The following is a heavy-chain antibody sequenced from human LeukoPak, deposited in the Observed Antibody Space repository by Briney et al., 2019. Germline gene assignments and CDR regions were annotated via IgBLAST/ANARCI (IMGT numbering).Heavy chain of an antibody. V-gene: IGHV3-48*03. CDR3: ARAKALTIRTSDI. D-gene: IGHD3-10*01. CDR1: GFTFSGYE. J-gene: IGHJ3*02. CDR2: ISSSGSTI. Sequence: GGSLRLSCAASGFTFSGYEMNWVRQAPGKGLEWVSYISSSGSTIYYADSVKGRFTISRDNAKNSLYLQLNSLRTEDTAVYYCARAKALTIRTSDIWGQGTMVTVSS.